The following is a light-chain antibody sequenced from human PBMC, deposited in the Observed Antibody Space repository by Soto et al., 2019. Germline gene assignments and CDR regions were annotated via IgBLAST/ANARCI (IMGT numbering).Light chain of an antibody. CDR2: EVS. CDR3: MQATQFPRT. Sequence: DIVMTQTPLSSPVTLGQPASISCRSSQSLLHSDGNTYLNWLQQRPGQPPRLLIYEVSNRFSGVPDRFSGSGAGTDYTLKISRVEAEDVGVYYYMQATQFPRTFGQGTKLEIK. J-gene: IGKJ2*01. V-gene: IGKV2-24*01. CDR1: QSLLHSDGNTY.